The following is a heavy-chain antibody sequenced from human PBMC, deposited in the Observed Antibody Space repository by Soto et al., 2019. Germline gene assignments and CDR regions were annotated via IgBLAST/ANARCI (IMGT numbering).Heavy chain of an antibody. Sequence: QVQLQESGPGLVKPSETLSLTCTVSGGSISSYYWSWIRQPPGKGLEWIGYIYYSGSTNYNPSLKGRVPISVDTSKNQFSLKLSSVTAADTAVYYCARLLPPLPSGGHSSSWPLDPWGQGTLVTVSS. CDR2: IYYSGST. CDR1: GGSISSYY. CDR3: ARLLPPLPSGGHSSSWPLDP. V-gene: IGHV4-59*01. J-gene: IGHJ5*02. D-gene: IGHD6-13*01.